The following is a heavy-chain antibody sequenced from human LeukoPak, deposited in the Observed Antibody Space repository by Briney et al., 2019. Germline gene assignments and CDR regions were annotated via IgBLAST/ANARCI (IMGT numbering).Heavy chain of an antibody. CDR1: GFTFSDYY. D-gene: IGHD2-15*01. CDR2: ISSSGSTI. J-gene: IGHJ4*02. Sequence: PGGSLRLSCAASGFTFSDYYMSWIRQAPGKGLEWVSYISSSGSTICYADSVKGRFTISRDNAKNSLYLQMNSLRAEDTAVYYCARDRCRGGSCYLDYWGQGTLVTVSS. V-gene: IGHV3-11*01. CDR3: ARDRCRGGSCYLDY.